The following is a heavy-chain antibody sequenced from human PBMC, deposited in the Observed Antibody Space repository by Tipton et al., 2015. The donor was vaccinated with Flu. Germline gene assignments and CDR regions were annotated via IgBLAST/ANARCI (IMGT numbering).Heavy chain of an antibody. V-gene: IGHV1-18*01. J-gene: IGHJ4*02. CDR3: ARMDPYDSSGYQDY. CDR2: ISAYNGNT. Sequence: QLVQSGAEVKKPGASVKVSCKASGYTFTSYGISWVRQAPGQGLEWMGRISAYNGNTNYAQKLQGRVTMTTDTSTSTAYMELRSLRSDDTAVYSCARMDPYDSSGYQDYWGQGTLVTVSS. CDR1: GYTFTSYG. D-gene: IGHD3-22*01.